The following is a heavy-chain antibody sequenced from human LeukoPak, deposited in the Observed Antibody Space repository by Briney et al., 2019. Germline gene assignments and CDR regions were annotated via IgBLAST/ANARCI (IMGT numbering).Heavy chain of an antibody. Sequence: GRSLRLSCATSGLTFSTYEMNWVRQAPGKGLECISYISSSGDTMYYADSVRGRFTISRDNAENSLYLQMNSLRADDTAVYYCAKTHVWGSGRGFDYWGQGTLVTVSS. J-gene: IGHJ4*02. V-gene: IGHV3-48*03. CDR2: ISSSGDTM. CDR1: GLTFSTYE. CDR3: AKTHVWGSGRGFDY. D-gene: IGHD3-16*01.